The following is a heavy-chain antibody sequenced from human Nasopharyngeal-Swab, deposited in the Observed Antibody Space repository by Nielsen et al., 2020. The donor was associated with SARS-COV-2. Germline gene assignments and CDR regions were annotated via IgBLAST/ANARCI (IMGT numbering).Heavy chain of an antibody. CDR2: INPNSGGT. D-gene: IGHD1-26*01. CDR3: ARVWEPGGYYYYGMDV. CDR1: GYPFTGYY. V-gene: IGHV1-2*02. J-gene: IGHJ6*02. Sequence: ASVKVSCKASGYPFTGYYMHWVRQAPGQGLEWMGWINPNSGGTNYAQKFQGRVTMTRVTSISTGYMELSRLRSDDTAVYYCARVWEPGGYYYYGMDVWGQGTTVTVSS.